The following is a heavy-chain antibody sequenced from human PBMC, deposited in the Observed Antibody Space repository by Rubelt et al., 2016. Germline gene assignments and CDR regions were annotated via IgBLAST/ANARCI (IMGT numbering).Heavy chain of an antibody. V-gene: IGHV5-51*01. CDR1: GYSFTSYW. Sequence: EVQLVQSGAEVKKPGESLKISCKGSGYSFTSYWIGWVRQMPGKGLEWMGIIYPGDYDTRYSPSFQGQVHTSADKSISTAYLQWSSRKASDTAMYYCASLSSSSHDAFDIWGQGTMVTVSS. D-gene: IGHD6-6*01. J-gene: IGHJ3*02. CDR2: IYPGDYDT. CDR3: ASLSSSSHDAFDI.